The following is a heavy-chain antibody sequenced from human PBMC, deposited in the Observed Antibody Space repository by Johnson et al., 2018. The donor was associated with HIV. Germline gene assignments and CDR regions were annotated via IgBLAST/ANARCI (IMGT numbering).Heavy chain of an antibody. J-gene: IGHJ3*02. D-gene: IGHD3-22*01. CDR1: GFTFSSYA. CDR3: TSERVRYYDSSNDAFDI. CDR2: ISYDGSNK. Sequence: QVQLVESGGRVVQPGRSLRLSCAASGFTFSSYAMHWVRQAPGKGLEWVAVISYDGSNKYYADSVKGRFTISRDDSKNTLYLQMNSLKTEDTAVYYCTSERVRYYDSSNDAFDIWGQVTMVTVSS. V-gene: IGHV3-30*04.